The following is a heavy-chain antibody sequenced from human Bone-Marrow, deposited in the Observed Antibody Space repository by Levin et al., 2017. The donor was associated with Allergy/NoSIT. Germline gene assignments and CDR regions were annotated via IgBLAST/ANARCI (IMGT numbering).Heavy chain of an antibody. CDR2: IDWNSGDM. CDR1: GFTFDNYA. V-gene: IGHV3-9*01. CDR3: AKDMYDSVTSPFDY. D-gene: IGHD4-17*01. Sequence: PGESLKISCAASGFTFDNYAMHWVRQAPGKGLEWVSGIDWNSGDMVYTDSVKGRFTISRDNAKNSLYLQMNSLREEDTALYYCAKDMYDSVTSPFDYWGQGTLVTVSS. J-gene: IGHJ4*02.